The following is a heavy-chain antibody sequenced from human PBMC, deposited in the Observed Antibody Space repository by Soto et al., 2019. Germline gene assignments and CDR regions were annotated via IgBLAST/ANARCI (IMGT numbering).Heavy chain of an antibody. V-gene: IGHV4-30-2*01. CDR3: ARRERAAGTDWWFDP. D-gene: IGHD6-13*01. Sequence: SETLSLTCAVSGGSISSGGYSWSWIRQPPGKGLEWIGYIYHSGSTYYNPSLKSRVTISVDRSKNQFSLKLSSVTAADTALYYCARRERAAGTDWWFDPWGQGTLVTVSS. CDR1: GGSISSGGYS. CDR2: IYHSGST. J-gene: IGHJ5*02.